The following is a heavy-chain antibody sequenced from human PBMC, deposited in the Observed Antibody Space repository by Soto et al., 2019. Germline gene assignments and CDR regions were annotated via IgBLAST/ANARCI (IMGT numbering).Heavy chain of an antibody. V-gene: IGHV3-48*02. Sequence: GGSLRLSCAASGFAFSTYSMDWVRQAPGKGLEWVSYISFSSTTIFYADSVRGRFTISRDNAKNSLYLQMNTLRDEDTAVYYCARDNGMAGSFDPWGQGTLVTVSS. D-gene: IGHD2-8*01. J-gene: IGHJ5*02. CDR1: GFAFSTYS. CDR2: ISFSSTTI. CDR3: ARDNGMAGSFDP.